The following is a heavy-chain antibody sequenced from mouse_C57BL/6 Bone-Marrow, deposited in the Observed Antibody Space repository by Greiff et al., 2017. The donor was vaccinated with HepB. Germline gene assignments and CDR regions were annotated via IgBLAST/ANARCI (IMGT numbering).Heavy chain of an antibody. Sequence: VQLQQSGAELVKPGASVKMSCKASGYTFTSYWITWVKQRPGQGLEWIGDIYPGSGSTNYNEKFKSKATLTVDTSSSTAYMQLSSLTSEDSAVYYCARDYYGSSYVAWFAYWGQGTLVTVSA. CDR2: IYPGSGST. D-gene: IGHD1-1*01. CDR3: ARDYYGSSYVAWFAY. J-gene: IGHJ3*01. CDR1: GYTFTSYW. V-gene: IGHV1-55*01.